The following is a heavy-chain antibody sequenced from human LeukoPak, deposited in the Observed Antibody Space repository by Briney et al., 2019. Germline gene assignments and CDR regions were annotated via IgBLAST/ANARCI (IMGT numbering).Heavy chain of an antibody. CDR2: ISGSGGST. Sequence: GGSLRLSCAASGFTFSSYAMSWVRQAPGKGLEWVSAISGSGGSTYYADSVKGRFTISRDNSKNTLYLQMNSLRAEDTAVYYCAKDILCGDYARFGGFWFDPWGQGTLVTVSS. CDR1: GFTFSSYA. D-gene: IGHD4-17*01. V-gene: IGHV3-23*01. CDR3: AKDILCGDYARFGGFWFDP. J-gene: IGHJ5*02.